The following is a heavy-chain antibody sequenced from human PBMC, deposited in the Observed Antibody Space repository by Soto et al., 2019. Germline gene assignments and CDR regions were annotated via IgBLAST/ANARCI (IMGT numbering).Heavy chain of an antibody. J-gene: IGHJ6*02. Sequence: ASVKVSSKASGYTFTSYYMHWVRQAPGQGLEWMGIINPSGGSTSYAQKFQGRVTITADESTSTAYMELSSLRSEDTAVYYCARELEPTYYYYYYGMDVWGPGTTVTVSS. V-gene: IGHV1-46*01. CDR2: INPSGGST. D-gene: IGHD1-1*01. CDR3: ARELEPTYYYYYYGMDV. CDR1: GYTFTSYY.